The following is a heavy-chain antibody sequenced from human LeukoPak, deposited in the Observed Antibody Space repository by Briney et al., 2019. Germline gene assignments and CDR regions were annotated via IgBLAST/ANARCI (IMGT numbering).Heavy chain of an antibody. J-gene: IGHJ4*02. Sequence: PGGSLRLSCAASGFIFSSYSMNWVRQAPGKGLEWVSSISSSGNYIYYADSMKGRFTISRDNAKSSVYLQMNSLRVEDTAVYYCARDVSRDVSRYTEWGQGTLATVSS. CDR1: GFIFSSYS. CDR2: ISSSGNYI. V-gene: IGHV3-21*01. CDR3: ARDVSRDVSRYTE. D-gene: IGHD2-2*02.